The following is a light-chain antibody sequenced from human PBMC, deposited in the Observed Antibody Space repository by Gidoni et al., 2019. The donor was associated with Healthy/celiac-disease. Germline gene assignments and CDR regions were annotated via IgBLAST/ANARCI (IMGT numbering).Light chain of an antibody. J-gene: IGKJ4*01. Sequence: EIVLTQSPATLSLSPGERATLSCRASQSVSSYLAWYHQKPGQAPRLLIYDASNRATGIPARFSGSGSGTDFTLTLSSLEPEDFAVYYCQQRSNWPPTFGGGTKVEIK. V-gene: IGKV3-11*01. CDR3: QQRSNWPPT. CDR1: QSVSSY. CDR2: DAS.